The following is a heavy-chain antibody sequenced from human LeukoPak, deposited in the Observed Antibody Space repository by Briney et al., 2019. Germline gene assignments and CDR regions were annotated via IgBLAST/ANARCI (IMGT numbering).Heavy chain of an antibody. CDR3: ARVWSYYYFDY. CDR1: GFTFSSYW. D-gene: IGHD2-8*02. CDR2: INNDGSST. J-gene: IGHJ4*02. V-gene: IGHV3-74*01. Sequence: GGSLRLSCAASGFTFSSYWMHWVRQAPGKGLVWVSRINNDGSSTSYADSVKGRFTISRDDAKNTLYLQMNSLRAEDAAVYYCARVWSYYYFDYWGQGTLVTVSS.